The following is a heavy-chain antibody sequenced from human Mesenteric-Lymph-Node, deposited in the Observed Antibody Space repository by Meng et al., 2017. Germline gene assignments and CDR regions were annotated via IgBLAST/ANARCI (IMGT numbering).Heavy chain of an antibody. CDR1: GESFSGYY. D-gene: IGHD6-13*01. Sequence: QVQLQQWGAGLLKPSETLSLTCAVYGESFSGYYWSWIRQPPGKGLEWXGEINHSGSTNYNPSLTSRVTISVDTSKNQFSLKLNSVTAADTAVYYCARGRAAGTWGQGTVVTFSS. V-gene: IGHV4-34*02. CDR3: ARGRAAGT. CDR2: INHSGST. J-gene: IGHJ5*02.